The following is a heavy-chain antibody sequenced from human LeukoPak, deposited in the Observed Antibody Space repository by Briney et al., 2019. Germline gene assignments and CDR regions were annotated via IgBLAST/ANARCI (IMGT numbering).Heavy chain of an antibody. J-gene: IGHJ4*02. CDR1: GGSISSYY. Sequence: SETLSLTCTVSGGSISSYYWNWIRQPPGKGPEWIGYIFYSGNTRYNPSLRSRVTISVDTSKNQFSLKLSSVTAADTAVYYCATHDCSGGSCYSRPIDYWGQGTLVTVSS. CDR3: ATHDCSGGSCYSRPIDY. V-gene: IGHV4-59*08. CDR2: IFYSGNT. D-gene: IGHD2-15*01.